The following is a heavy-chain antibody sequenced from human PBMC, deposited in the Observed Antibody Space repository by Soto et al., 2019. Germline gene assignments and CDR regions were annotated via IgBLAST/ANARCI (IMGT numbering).Heavy chain of an antibody. CDR2: IYYSGST. D-gene: IGHD3-3*01. CDR1: GGPISSGDYY. V-gene: IGHV4-30-4*01. J-gene: IGHJ4*02. CDR3: ARSLRFLEYPFDF. Sequence: SETLSLTCTLSGGPISSGDYYWSWIRQPPGKGLEWIGYIYYSGSTYYNPSLKSRLTMSVDTSKNQFSLRLNSVTAADTAVYYCARSLRFLEYPFDFWGQGTLVTVS.